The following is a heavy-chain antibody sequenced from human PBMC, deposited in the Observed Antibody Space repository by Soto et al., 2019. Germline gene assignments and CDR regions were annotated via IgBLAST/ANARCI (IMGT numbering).Heavy chain of an antibody. CDR1: GGSFGGYY. V-gene: IGHV4-31*03. CDR3: TRDVYYYDSSGYYEESDKYYFVY. Sequence: SETLSLTCTVYGGSFGGYYWSWIRQHPGKGLEWIGYIYYSGSTYYNPSLKSRVTISVDTSKNQFSLKLSSVTAADTAVYYCTRDVYYYDSSGYYEESDKYYFVYWGQGTLVTVSS. J-gene: IGHJ4*02. D-gene: IGHD3-22*01. CDR2: IYYSGST.